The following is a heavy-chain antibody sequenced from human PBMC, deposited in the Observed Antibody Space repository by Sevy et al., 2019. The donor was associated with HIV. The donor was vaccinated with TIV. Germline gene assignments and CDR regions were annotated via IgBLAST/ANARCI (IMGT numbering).Heavy chain of an antibody. J-gene: IGHJ1*01. V-gene: IGHV3-48*01. Sequence: GGSLRLSCAVSGFTFNTYNMNWVRQAPGKGLEWVSYISYTSTTIYYADSVRGRFTISRDNAKNTLYLQMNSLRAEDTAVYYCARGISWYDRYFQHWGQGTLVTVSS. CDR1: GFTFNTYN. D-gene: IGHD6-13*01. CDR3: ARGISWYDRYFQH. CDR2: ISYTSTTI.